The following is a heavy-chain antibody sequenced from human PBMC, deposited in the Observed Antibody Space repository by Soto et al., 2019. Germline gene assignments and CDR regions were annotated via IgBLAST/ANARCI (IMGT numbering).Heavy chain of an antibody. CDR2: INQDGSEK. CDR1: GFTFTFYW. V-gene: IGHV3-7*01. CDR3: ARVRRRVWGMLQMVTFFYYGMDV. Sequence: EVQLVESGGGLVQPRGSLRLSCAVSGFTFTFYWMAWVRQAPGKGLEWVANINQDGSEKYYVDSVKGRFTISRDDDKNSLYLQMNSLGAEDTAVYYCARVRRRVWGMLQMVTFFYYGMDVWGQGTTVTVSS. D-gene: IGHD3-16*01. J-gene: IGHJ6*02.